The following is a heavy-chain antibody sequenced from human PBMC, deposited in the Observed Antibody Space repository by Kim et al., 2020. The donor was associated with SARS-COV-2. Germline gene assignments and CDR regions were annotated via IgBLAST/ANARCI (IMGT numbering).Heavy chain of an antibody. V-gene: IGHV3-7*01. D-gene: IGHD3-10*01. J-gene: IGHJ5*02. CDR2: IKQDGSEK. Sequence: GGSLRLSCAASGFTFSSYWMSWVRQAPGKGLEWVANIKQDGSEKYYVDSVKGRFTISRDNAKNSLYLQMNSLRAEDTAVYYCARDLSPGGYYGSGSYSWFDPWGQGTLVSVSS. CDR3: ARDLSPGGYYGSGSYSWFDP. CDR1: GFTFSSYW.